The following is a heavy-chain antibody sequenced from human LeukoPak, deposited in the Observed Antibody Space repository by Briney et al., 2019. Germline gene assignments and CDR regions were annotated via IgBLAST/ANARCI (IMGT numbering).Heavy chain of an antibody. CDR2: ISGSGGST. CDR3: AKASNRGPMVRGVIIDY. Sequence: GGSLRLSCAASGFTFSSYATSWVRQAPGKGLEWVSGISGSGGSTYYADSVKGRFTISRDNSKNTLYLQMNSLRAEDTAVYYCAKASNRGPMVRGVIIDYWGQGTLVTVSS. J-gene: IGHJ4*02. V-gene: IGHV3-23*01. D-gene: IGHD3-10*01. CDR1: GFTFSSYA.